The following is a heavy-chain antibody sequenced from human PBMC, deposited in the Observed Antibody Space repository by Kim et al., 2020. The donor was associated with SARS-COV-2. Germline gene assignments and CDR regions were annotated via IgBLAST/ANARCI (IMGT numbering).Heavy chain of an antibody. D-gene: IGHD1-26*01. CDR3: ATGGYSGSYYFFAY. CDR1: GGSISSYY. V-gene: IGHV4-59*13. J-gene: IGHJ4*02. CDR2: IYYSGST. Sequence: SETLSLTCTVSGGSISSYYWSWIRQPPGKGLEWIGYIYYSGSTNYSPSLKSRVTISVDTSKNQFSLRLSSVTAADTAVYSCATGGYSGSYYFFAYWGEG.